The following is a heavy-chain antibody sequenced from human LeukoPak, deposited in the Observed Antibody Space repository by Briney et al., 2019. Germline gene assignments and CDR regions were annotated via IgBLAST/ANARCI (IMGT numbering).Heavy chain of an antibody. Sequence: PSETLSLTCVVSSYSISSRYYWGWIRQPPGKGLEWIGSIYQSGNTYYNPSLKRRVAISVDTSKNQFSLKLISVTAADTAVYYCARQMDLYGTFDYWGQGTLVTVSS. CDR3: ARQMDLYGTFDY. V-gene: IGHV4-38-2*01. CDR1: SYSISSRYY. CDR2: IYQSGNT. J-gene: IGHJ4*02. D-gene: IGHD2/OR15-2a*01.